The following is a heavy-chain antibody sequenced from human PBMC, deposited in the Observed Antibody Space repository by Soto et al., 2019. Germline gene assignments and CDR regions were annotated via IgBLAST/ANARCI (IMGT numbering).Heavy chain of an antibody. V-gene: IGHV2-5*02. CDR1: GLSLSTSGVG. J-gene: IGHJ4*02. CDR2: IHWDDNK. Sequence: QITLKESGPTLVKPTQTLTLTCTFSGLSLSTSGVGVGWIRQPPGKALEWLALIHWDDNKRYSPSLKSRITNTKDPPKNPVALTMTAMDPVDTATSYCAHRRRGSYFDYWGQGTLVTVSS. D-gene: IGHD3-16*01. CDR3: AHRRRGSYFDY.